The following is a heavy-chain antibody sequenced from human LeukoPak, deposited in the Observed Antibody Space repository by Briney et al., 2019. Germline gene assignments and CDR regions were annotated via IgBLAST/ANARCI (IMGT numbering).Heavy chain of an antibody. D-gene: IGHD3-22*01. J-gene: IGHJ4*02. CDR3: AREEVDYYDSSGPSDY. CDR1: GFTFSSYA. Sequence: GRSLRLSYAASGFTFSSYAMHWVRQAPGKGLEWVAVISYDGSNKYYADSVKGRFTISRDNSKNTLYLQMNSLRAEDTAVYYCAREEVDYYDSSGPSDYWGQGTLVTVSS. CDR2: ISYDGSNK. V-gene: IGHV3-30-3*01.